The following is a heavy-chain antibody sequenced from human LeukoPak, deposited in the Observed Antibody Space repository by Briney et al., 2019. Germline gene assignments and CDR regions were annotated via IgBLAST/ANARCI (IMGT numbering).Heavy chain of an antibody. CDR3: ARRLRLKNPGGDAFDI. D-gene: IGHD5/OR15-5a*01. CDR1: GGSISSYY. J-gene: IGHJ3*02. CDR2: IYYSGST. Sequence: PSETLSLTCKVSGGSISSYYWSWIRQPPGKGLEWIGFIYYSGSTDYNPSLKSRVTISVDTSKNHFSLKLSSVTAADTAVYYCARRLRLKNPGGDAFDIWGQETVVTVSS. V-gene: IGHV4-59*08.